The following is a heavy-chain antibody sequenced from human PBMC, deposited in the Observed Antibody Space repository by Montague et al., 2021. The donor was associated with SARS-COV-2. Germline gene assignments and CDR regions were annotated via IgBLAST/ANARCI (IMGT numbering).Heavy chain of an antibody. CDR1: GFSFSSYA. D-gene: IGHD7-27*01. CDR3: ARGGDWGQYYYYDGMDV. Sequence: SLRLSCAASGFSFSSYAMHWVRQAPGKGLEYVSGIRYNGGSTYYANSVKGRFTISRDNSKNTLYLQMGSLRAEDMAVYYCARGGDWGQYYYYDGMDVWGQGTTVTVSS. J-gene: IGHJ6*02. CDR2: IRYNGGST. V-gene: IGHV3-64*01.